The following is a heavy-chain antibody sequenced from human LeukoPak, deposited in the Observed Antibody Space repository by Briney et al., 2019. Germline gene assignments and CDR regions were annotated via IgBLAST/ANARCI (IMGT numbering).Heavy chain of an antibody. CDR3: ARPGLRRRGRYDAFDI. CDR2: ISAYNGNT. CDR1: GYTFTSYG. Sequence: ASVEVSCKASGYTFTSYGISWVRQAPGQGLERMGWISAYNGNTNYAQKLQGRVTMTTDTSTSTAYMELRSLRSDDTAVYYCARPGLRRRGRYDAFDIWGQGTMVTVSS. V-gene: IGHV1-18*01. J-gene: IGHJ3*02. D-gene: IGHD5/OR15-5a*01.